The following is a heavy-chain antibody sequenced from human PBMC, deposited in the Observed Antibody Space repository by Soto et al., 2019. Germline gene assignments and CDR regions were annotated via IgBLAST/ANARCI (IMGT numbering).Heavy chain of an antibody. J-gene: IGHJ5*02. V-gene: IGHV3-73*01. CDR1: GFTLSASD. D-gene: IGHD2-15*01. CDR3: AGFSVDLLRGLDP. Sequence: GESLRLSWAASGFTLSASDVHWVRPPSGRGMDWIGRIRSKVNNYATAYGVSVKGRSTISRDDSKDTAYLQMDSMKTEDTAVYDCAGFSVDLLRGLDPWGQGTLVTVSS. CDR2: IRSKVNNYAT.